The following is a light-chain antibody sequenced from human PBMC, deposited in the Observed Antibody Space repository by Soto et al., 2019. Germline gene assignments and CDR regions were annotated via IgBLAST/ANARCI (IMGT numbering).Light chain of an antibody. CDR2: DVS. J-gene: IGLJ1*01. CDR3: SSFTRSNSYV. Sequence: QSALTQPASVSGSPGQSXTISCTGTSSDVGAYNYVSWYQQHPGKVPKLMIYDVSDRPSGVSNRFSGSKSGNTASLTISGLQAEDEADYYCSSFTRSNSYVFGTGTKLTVL. V-gene: IGLV2-14*03. CDR1: SSDVGAYNY.